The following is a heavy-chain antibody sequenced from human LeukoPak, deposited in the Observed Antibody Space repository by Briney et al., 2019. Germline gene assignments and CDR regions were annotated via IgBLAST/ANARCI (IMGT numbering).Heavy chain of an antibody. CDR2: INHSGST. CDR3: ASKPHGGSNWFDP. Sequence: SETLSLTCAVYGGSFSGYYWSWIRQPPGKGLEWIGEINHSGSTNYNPSLKSRVTISVDTSKNQFSLKLSSVTAADTAVHYCASKPHGGSNWFDPWGQGTLVTVSS. V-gene: IGHV4-34*01. D-gene: IGHD2-15*01. CDR1: GGSFSGYY. J-gene: IGHJ5*02.